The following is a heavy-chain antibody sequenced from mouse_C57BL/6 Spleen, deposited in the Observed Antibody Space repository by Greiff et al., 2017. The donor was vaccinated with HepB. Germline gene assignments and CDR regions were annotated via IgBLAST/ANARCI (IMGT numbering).Heavy chain of an antibody. CDR3: ARSGYYDYDGWYFDG. D-gene: IGHD2-4*01. Sequence: QVQLQQPGAELVRPGSSVKLSCKASGYTFTSYWMHWVKQRPIQGLEWIGNIDPSDSETHYNQKFKYKGTLTVDKSSSTAYMQLSSLTSEDSAVYYCARSGYYDYDGWYFDGWGTGTTVTVSS. CDR2: IDPSDSET. J-gene: IGHJ1*03. CDR1: GYTFTSYW. V-gene: IGHV1-52*01.